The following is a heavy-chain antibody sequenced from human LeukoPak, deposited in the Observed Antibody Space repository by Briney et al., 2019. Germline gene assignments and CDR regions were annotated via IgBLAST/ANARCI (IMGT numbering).Heavy chain of an antibody. D-gene: IGHD3-10*01. CDR2: IYYSGST. V-gene: IGHV4-59*06. Sequence: SETLSLTCTVSGGSISSYYWSWIRQHPGEGLEWIGHIYYSGSTYYNPSLKNRVIISVDTSKKQFSLNLSSVTAADTAVYYCARGIWYYGSGSYLDYWGQGTLVTVSS. CDR3: ARGIWYYGSGSYLDY. J-gene: IGHJ4*02. CDR1: GGSISSYY.